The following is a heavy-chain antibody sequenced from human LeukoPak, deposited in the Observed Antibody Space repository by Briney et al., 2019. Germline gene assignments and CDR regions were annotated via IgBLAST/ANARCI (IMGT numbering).Heavy chain of an antibody. Sequence: SETLSLTCAVYGGSFSGYYWSWIRQPPGKGLEWIWEINHSGSTNYNPSLKSRVTISVDTSKNQFSLKLSSVTAADTAVYYCARLLRYRGVGATIPDYWGQGTLVTVSS. CDR1: GGSFSGYY. V-gene: IGHV4-34*01. J-gene: IGHJ4*02. CDR2: INHSGST. CDR3: ARLLRYRGVGATIPDY. D-gene: IGHD1-26*01.